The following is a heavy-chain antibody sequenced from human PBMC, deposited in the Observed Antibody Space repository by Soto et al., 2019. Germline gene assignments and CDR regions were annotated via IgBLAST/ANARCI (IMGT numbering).Heavy chain of an antibody. CDR3: AREEIDGSGSYYRGNWFDP. Sequence: SETLSLTCAVSGVSISSSNWWSWVRQSPGKGLEWIGEIYHSGSTNYNPSLKSRVTISVDKSKNQFSLKLSSVTAADTAVYYCAREEIDGSGSYYRGNWFDPWGQGTLVTVS. J-gene: IGHJ5*02. D-gene: IGHD3-10*01. V-gene: IGHV4-4*02. CDR1: GVSISSSNW. CDR2: IYHSGST.